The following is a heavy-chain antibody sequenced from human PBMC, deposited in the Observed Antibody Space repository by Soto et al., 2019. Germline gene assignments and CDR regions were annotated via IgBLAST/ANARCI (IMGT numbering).Heavy chain of an antibody. Sequence: QLQLQESGSGLVKPSQTLSLTCAVSGGSISSGGYSWSWIRQPPGKGLEWIGYIYHSGSTYYNPCVKGRVILPVDRSKNQSYVKLSSVSAADTAVYYCARVPGDFWSGYYSWFELWGQGTQVSVSS. V-gene: IGHV4-30-2*01. CDR2: IYHSGST. J-gene: IGHJ5*02. CDR3: ARVPGDFWSGYYSWFEL. D-gene: IGHD3-3*01. CDR1: GGSISSGGYS.